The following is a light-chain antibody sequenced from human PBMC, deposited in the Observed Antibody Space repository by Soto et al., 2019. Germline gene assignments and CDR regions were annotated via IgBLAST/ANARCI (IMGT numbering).Light chain of an antibody. CDR2: DAS. J-gene: IGKJ3*01. V-gene: IGKV1-13*02. CDR1: QGISSA. Sequence: AIQLTQSPSSLSASVGDRVTITCRASQGISSALAWYQQKPGKAPKLLIYDASSLESGVPSRFSGSGSGTDFPLTISSLQPEDFATSYCQQFNSYPGITFGPGTKVDIK. CDR3: QQFNSYPGIT.